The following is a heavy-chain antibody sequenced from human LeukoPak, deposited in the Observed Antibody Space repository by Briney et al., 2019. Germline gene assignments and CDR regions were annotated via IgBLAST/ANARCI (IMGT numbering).Heavy chain of an antibody. V-gene: IGHV3-48*03. J-gene: IGHJ6*02. CDR1: GFTFSSYE. Sequence: GGSLRLSCAAYGFTFSSYEMNWVRQAPGKGLEWVSYISSSGSTIYYADSVKGRFTISRDNAKNSLYLQMNSLRAEDTAVYYCARSLPHYGMDVWGQGTTVTVSS. CDR3: ARSLPHYGMDV. CDR2: ISSSGSTI.